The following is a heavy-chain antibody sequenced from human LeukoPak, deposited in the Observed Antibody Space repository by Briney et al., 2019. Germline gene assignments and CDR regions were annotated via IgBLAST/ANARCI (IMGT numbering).Heavy chain of an antibody. J-gene: IGHJ6*02. CDR2: IYGGGST. Sequence: GGSLRLSCAASGFTVSSNYMSWVRQAPGKGLEWVSVIYGGGSTYYADSVKGRFTISRDNSKNTLYLQMNSLRAEDTAVYYCAREISGSYYYYGMDVWGQGTTVTVSS. CDR3: AREISGSYYYYGMDV. CDR1: GFTVSSNY. D-gene: IGHD3-10*01. V-gene: IGHV3-53*01.